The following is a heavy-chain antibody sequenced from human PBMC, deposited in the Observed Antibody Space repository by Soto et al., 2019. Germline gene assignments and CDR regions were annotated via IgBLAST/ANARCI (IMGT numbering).Heavy chain of an antibody. J-gene: IGHJ3*02. V-gene: IGHV3-21*01. CDR3: VRDYCDTSGYPNTFDM. Sequence: GGSLRLSCAASGFTLSRHTMNWVRQAPGKGLEWVSFIGSRTSDIYYADSVKGRFTISRDNAKNSLYLDLTRLRAEDTAVYFCVRDYCDTSGYPNTFDMWGQGTMLTVSS. CDR2: IGSRTSDI. CDR1: GFTLSRHT. D-gene: IGHD3-22*01.